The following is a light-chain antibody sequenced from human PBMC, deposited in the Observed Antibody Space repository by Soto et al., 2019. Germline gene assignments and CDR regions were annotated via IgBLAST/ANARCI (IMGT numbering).Light chain of an antibody. CDR1: SSDGDF. V-gene: IGLV2-14*01. J-gene: IGLJ3*02. CDR3: CSYTRSYTWV. Sequence: QSALTQPASVSGSPRQSITISCTGTSSDGDFVSWYQQRPGNAPKLMIYKVSNRPSGVSNRFSGSKSGNTASLTISGLQAEDEADYYCCSYTRSYTWVFGGGTKVTVL. CDR2: KVS.